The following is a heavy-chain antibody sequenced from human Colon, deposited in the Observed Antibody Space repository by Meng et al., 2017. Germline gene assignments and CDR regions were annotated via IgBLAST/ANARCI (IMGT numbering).Heavy chain of an antibody. D-gene: IGHD4-17*01. CDR3: ARDTLYGTDY. Sequence: QVHLHESGPGLVRHSDDLSLVCSVSGGSIKSGGYHWSWVRQHPGKGLEYIGFMSDSGTTDYNPSLRSRVSISEIGSSKNQFSLTLRSVTAADTATYFCARDTLYGTDYWGQGVLVTVSS. CDR2: MSDSGTT. CDR1: GGSIKSGGYH. J-gene: IGHJ4*02. V-gene: IGHV4-31*03.